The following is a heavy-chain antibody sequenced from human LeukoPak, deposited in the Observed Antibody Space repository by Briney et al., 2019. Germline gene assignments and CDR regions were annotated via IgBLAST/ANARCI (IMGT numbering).Heavy chain of an antibody. CDR1: GGTFSSYT. V-gene: IGHV1-69*02. J-gene: IGHJ4*02. CDR2: IIPILGIA. CDR3: ARGMPPSTSKVPLSY. D-gene: IGHD1-1*01. Sequence: SVKVSCKASGGTFSSYTISWVRQAPGQGLEWMGRIIPILGIANYAQKFQGRVTITADKSTSTAYMELGSLRSEDTAVYYCARGMPPSTSKVPLSYWGQGTLVTVSS.